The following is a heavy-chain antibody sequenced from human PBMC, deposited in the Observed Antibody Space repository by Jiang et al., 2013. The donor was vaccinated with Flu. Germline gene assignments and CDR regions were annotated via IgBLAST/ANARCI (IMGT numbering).Heavy chain of an antibody. Sequence: LLKPSETLSLTCTVSGGSISSYYWSWIRQPPGKGLEWIGYIYYSGSTNYNPSLKSRVTISVDTSKNQFSLKLSSVTAADTAVYYCARRLAPSGWYEGYFDYWGQGTLVTVSS. CDR1: GGSISSYY. CDR3: ARRLAPSGWYEGYFDY. V-gene: IGHV4-59*01. J-gene: IGHJ4*02. CDR2: IYYSGST. D-gene: IGHD6-19*01.